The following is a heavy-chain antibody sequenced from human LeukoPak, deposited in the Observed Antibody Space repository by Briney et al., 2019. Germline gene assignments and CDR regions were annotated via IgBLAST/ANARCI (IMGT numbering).Heavy chain of an antibody. D-gene: IGHD6-19*01. Sequence: SETLSLTCTVSGGSISSYYWSWIRQPPGKGLEWIGYIYYSGSTKYNPSLKSRVIISVDTSKNQFSLKVTSVTTADTAVYFCARQCSSGPFDLWGQGTLVTVSS. V-gene: IGHV4-59*01. CDR1: GGSISSYY. CDR3: ARQCSSGPFDL. CDR2: IYYSGST. J-gene: IGHJ4*02.